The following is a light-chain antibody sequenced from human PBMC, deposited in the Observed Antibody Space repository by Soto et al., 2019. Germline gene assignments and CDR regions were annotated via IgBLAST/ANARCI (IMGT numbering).Light chain of an antibody. CDR3: QDRSNWPLFT. CDR2: DAF. V-gene: IGKV3-11*01. CDR1: QNAHSS. J-gene: IGKJ4*01. Sequence: EIVMTQSPVTLSLSPGERATLSCKASQNAHSSLAWYRQKPGQVPRLLIGDAFKRAAGIPARFSGAGSGTDFTLTIYSLEAEDSGIYYCQDRSNWPLFTSGGGTKVDIK.